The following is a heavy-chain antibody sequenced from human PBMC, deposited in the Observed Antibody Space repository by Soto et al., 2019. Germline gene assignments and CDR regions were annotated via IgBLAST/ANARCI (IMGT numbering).Heavy chain of an antibody. V-gene: IGHV1-8*01. CDR3: AREGIAAAGTMSSGFYYYMDV. Sequence: ASVKVSCKASGYTFTSYDINWVRQATGKGLGWMGWMNPNSGNTGYAQKFQGRVTMTRNTSISTAYMELSSLRSEDTAVYYCAREGIAAAGTMSSGFYYYMDVWGKGTTVTVSS. CDR2: MNPNSGNT. J-gene: IGHJ6*03. CDR1: GYTFTSYD. D-gene: IGHD6-13*01.